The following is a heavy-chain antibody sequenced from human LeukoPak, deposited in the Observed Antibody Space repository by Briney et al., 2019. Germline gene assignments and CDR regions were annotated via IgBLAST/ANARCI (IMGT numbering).Heavy chain of an antibody. CDR1: GFTFSSYS. CDR3: ARDYDFWSGYSNNWFDP. D-gene: IGHD3-3*01. CDR2: ISSSSSYI. V-gene: IGHV3-21*01. J-gene: IGHJ5*02. Sequence: PGGSLRLSCAASGFTFSSYSMNWVRQAPGKGPEWVSSISSSSSYIYYADSVKGRFTISRDNAKNSLYLQMNSLRAEDTAVYYCARDYDFWSGYSNNWFDPWGQGTLVTVSS.